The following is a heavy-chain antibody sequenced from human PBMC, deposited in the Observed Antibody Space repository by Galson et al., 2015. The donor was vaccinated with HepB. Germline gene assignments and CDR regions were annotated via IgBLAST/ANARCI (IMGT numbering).Heavy chain of an antibody. CDR1: GDSVSSNSAA. J-gene: IGHJ4*02. D-gene: IGHD2-2*01. CDR3: ATGYCSSTSCYEGFDY. CDR2: TYYRSKWYN. Sequence: CAISGDSVSSNSAAWNWIRQSPSRGLEWLGRTYYRSKWYNDYAVSVKSRITINPDTSKNQFSLQLNSVTPEDTAVYYCATGYCSSTSCYEGFDYWGQETLVTVSS. V-gene: IGHV6-1*01.